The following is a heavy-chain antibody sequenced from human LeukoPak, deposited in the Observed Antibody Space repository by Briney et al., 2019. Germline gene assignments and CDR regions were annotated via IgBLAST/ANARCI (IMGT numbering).Heavy chain of an antibody. CDR1: GFTFNNYG. J-gene: IGHJ4*02. Sequence: GGSLRLSCAASGFTFNNYGMHWVRQAPGKGLEWVAVISYDGRNIHYPDSVKGRFTISRGISTDMLWLQMDSLRTEDTAVYYCAKGPLRGTAAAIDYWGQGTLVTVSS. CDR3: AKGPLRGTAAAIDY. V-gene: IGHV3-30*18. D-gene: IGHD2-2*01. CDR2: ISYDGRNI.